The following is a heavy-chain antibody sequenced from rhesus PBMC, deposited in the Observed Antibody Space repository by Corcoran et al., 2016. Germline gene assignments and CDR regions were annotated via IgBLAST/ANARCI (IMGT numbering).Heavy chain of an antibody. J-gene: IGHJ4*01. CDR3: ARRYCSRGVCYFDY. CDR2: ICGSSGST. V-gene: IGHV4-76*01. D-gene: IGHD2-39*01. Sequence: QVQLQESGPGLVKSSETLSLTCAVSGGSISGGYDWSWIRQPPGKGLEWIGHICGSSGSTNYNPSLNNRVTISKDTSKNQFSLKLSSVTAADTAVYYCARRYCSRGVCYFDYWGQGVLVTVSS. CDR1: GGSISGGYD.